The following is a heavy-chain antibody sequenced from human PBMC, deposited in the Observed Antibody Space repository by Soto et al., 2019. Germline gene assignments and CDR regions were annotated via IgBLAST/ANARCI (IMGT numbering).Heavy chain of an antibody. V-gene: IGHV3-23*01. J-gene: IGHJ6*03. CDR2: ITGSTGTT. Sequence: EVQVLESGGGSVQPGGSLRLSCAASGFTFSNFAMSWVRHAPGKGLEWVSEITGSTGTTYYADSVRGRFIISRDNSQNTLHLQMNSLRAEDTAVYYCAKDTSSSPYYMDVWGKVTTVTVSS. CDR3: AKDTSSSPYYMDV. CDR1: GFTFSNFA. D-gene: IGHD2-2*01.